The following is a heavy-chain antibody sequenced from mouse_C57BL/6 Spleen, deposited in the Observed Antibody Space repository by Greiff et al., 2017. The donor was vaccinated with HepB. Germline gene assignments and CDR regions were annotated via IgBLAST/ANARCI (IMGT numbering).Heavy chain of an antibody. J-gene: IGHJ1*03. Sequence: EVKLMESGGGLVQPGGSLKLSCAASGFTFSDYYMYWVRQTPEKRLEWVAYISNGGGSTYYPDTVKGRFTISRDNAKNTLYLQMSRLKSEDTAMYYCARHGGYYDGWYFDVWGTGTTVTVSS. CDR3: ARHGGYYDGWYFDV. V-gene: IGHV5-12*01. D-gene: IGHD2-3*01. CDR1: GFTFSDYY. CDR2: ISNGGGST.